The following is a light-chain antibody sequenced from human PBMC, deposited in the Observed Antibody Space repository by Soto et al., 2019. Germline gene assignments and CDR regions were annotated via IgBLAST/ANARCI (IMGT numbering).Light chain of an antibody. Sequence: EIVVTQSPPTLSVSPGQRATLSCRASQSVSSNLAWYQQKPGQAPRLLIYGASTRATGIPTRFSGSGSGTEFTLTISSLQSEDFAVYYCQQYNNWPAWTFGQGTKVEIK. CDR3: QQYNNWPAWT. V-gene: IGKV3-15*01. CDR2: GAS. J-gene: IGKJ1*01. CDR1: QSVSSN.